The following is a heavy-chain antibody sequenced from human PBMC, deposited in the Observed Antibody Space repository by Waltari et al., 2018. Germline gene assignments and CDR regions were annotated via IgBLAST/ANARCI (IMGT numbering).Heavy chain of an antibody. CDR2: IRYNGSNI. CDR1: GFIFPTYA. Sequence: QVQLLASGGGVVQPGGSLRLSCAASGFIFPTYALHLVRQDPGEGVAWVGYIRYNGSNINYADSVKGRFTISRDNSKNTLYLQLNSLRAEDTAVYYCATYSASRGFNYWGQGTLVTVSS. CDR3: ATYSASRGFNY. V-gene: IGHV3-30*02. D-gene: IGHD6-13*01. J-gene: IGHJ4*02.